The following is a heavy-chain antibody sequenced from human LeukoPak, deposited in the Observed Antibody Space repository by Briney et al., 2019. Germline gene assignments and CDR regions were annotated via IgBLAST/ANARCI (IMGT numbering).Heavy chain of an antibody. CDR3: ARARYYGSGSYYTLRYHFDY. CDR1: GGSFSGYY. CDR2: INHSGST. V-gene: IGHV4-34*01. Sequence: ASETLSLTCAVYGGSFSGYYWSWIRQPPGKGLEWIGEINHSGSTNYNPSLKSRVTISVDTSKNQFSLKLSSVTAADTAVYYCARARYYGSGSYYTLRYHFDYWGQGTLVTVSS. J-gene: IGHJ4*02. D-gene: IGHD3-10*01.